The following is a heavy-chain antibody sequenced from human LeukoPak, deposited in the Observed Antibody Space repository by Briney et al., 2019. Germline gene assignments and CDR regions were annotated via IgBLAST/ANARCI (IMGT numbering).Heavy chain of an antibody. CDR2: IKQDGSEK. D-gene: IGHD1-26*01. Sequence: GGSLRLSCAASGFTFSSYWMSWVRQAPGKGLEWVANIKQDGSEKYYVDSVKGRFTISRDNAKNSLFLQMNSLRAEDTAQYYCARSSGSYFSDSPDDYWGQGTLVTVSS. CDR1: GFTFSSYW. J-gene: IGHJ4*02. V-gene: IGHV3-7*01. CDR3: ARSSGSYFSDSPDDY.